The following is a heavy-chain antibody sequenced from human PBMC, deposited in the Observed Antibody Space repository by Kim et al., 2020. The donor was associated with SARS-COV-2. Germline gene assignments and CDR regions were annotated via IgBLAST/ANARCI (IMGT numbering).Heavy chain of an antibody. V-gene: IGHV3-23*01. D-gene: IGHD2-2*01. CDR3: AKWLYGCSSTSCYDGIYYYYGMDV. J-gene: IGHJ6*02. CDR1: GFTFSSYA. CDR2: ISGSGGST. Sequence: GGSLRLSCAASGFTFSSYAMSWVRQAPGKGLEWVSAISGSGGSTYYADSVKGRFTISRDNSKNTLYLQMNSLRAEDTAVYYCAKWLYGCSSTSCYDGIYYYYGMDVWGQGTTVTVSS.